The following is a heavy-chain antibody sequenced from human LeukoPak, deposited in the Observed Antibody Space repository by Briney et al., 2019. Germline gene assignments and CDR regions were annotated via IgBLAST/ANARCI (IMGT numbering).Heavy chain of an antibody. CDR3: ARPVYSSAWYDAFDI. D-gene: IGHD6-19*01. V-gene: IGHV1-46*01. Sequence: GASVKVSCKASGYTFTSYYMHWVRQAPGQGLEWMGIINPSGGSTSYAQKFQGRVTMTRDTSTSPVYMELSSLRSEDTAVYYCARPVYSSAWYDAFDIWGQGTMVTVSS. CDR2: INPSGGST. CDR1: GYTFTSYY. J-gene: IGHJ3*02.